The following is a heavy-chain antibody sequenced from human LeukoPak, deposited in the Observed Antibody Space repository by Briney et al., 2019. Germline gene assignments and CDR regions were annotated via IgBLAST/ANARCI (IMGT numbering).Heavy chain of an antibody. CDR3: ARRRMGYYDTTPIDY. CDR1: GGSFSGYY. CDR2: INHSGST. D-gene: IGHD3-22*01. V-gene: IGHV4-34*01. J-gene: IGHJ4*02. Sequence: PSETLSLTCAVYGGSFSGYYWSWIRQPPGKGLEWIGEINHSGSTNYNPSLKSRVTISVDTSKNQFPLKLSSVTAADTAVYYCARRRMGYYDTTPIDYWGQGTLVTVSS.